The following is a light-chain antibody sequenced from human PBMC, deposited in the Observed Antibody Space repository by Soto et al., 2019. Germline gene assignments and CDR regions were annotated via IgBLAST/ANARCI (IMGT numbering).Light chain of an antibody. Sequence: QSALTQPASVSGSPGQSITISCSGTNSDIGAYDYVSWYQQHPGKHPKLIIYNVNNRPSGVSFRCSGYKSANTASLTISGLQTEYEADYYCLSHTNRRIYVFGTGTKVTV. CDR1: NSDIGAYDY. V-gene: IGLV2-14*03. CDR2: NVN. J-gene: IGLJ1*01. CDR3: LSHTNRRIYV.